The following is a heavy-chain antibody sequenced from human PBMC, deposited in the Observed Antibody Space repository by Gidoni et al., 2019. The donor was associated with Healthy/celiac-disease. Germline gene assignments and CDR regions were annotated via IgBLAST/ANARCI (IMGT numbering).Heavy chain of an antibody. CDR1: GGSISNSSYY. CDR2: IYYSGST. Sequence: QLQLQESGPGLVKPSETLSLTCTVSGGSISNSSYYWGWIRPPPGKGLEWIGSIYYSGSTYYNPSLKSRVTISVDTSKNQFSLKLSSVTAADTAVYYCASPGVRWPAGWFYYWGQGTLVTVSS. V-gene: IGHV4-39*01. J-gene: IGHJ4*02. CDR3: ASPGVRWPAGWFYY. D-gene: IGHD4-17*01.